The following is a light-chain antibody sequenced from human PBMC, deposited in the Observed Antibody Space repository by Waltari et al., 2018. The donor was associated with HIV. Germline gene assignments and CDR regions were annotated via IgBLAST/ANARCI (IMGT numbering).Light chain of an antibody. CDR2: DKN. CDR1: SLRSYS. V-gene: IGLV3-19*01. J-gene: IGLJ2*01. Sequence: SSERTQDPAVSVAVGQTVRITCQGDSLRSYSANWYLQKPGQAPLLVIYDKNNRPSGIPDRFSGSSSGNAASLTITGAKAEDEADYYCNSRDSSGHVIFGGGTKLTVL. CDR3: NSRDSSGHVI.